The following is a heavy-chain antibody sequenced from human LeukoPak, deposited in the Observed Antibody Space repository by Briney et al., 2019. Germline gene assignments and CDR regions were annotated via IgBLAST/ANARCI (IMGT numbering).Heavy chain of an antibody. Sequence: GGSLRLSCAASGFTFSSYGMHWVRQAPGKGLEWVTFIRDDGSKKYYADPVKGRFTISRDNSRNTLYLQMNSLRGEDTAVYYCAQGGSAQELDFWGQGTLVTVSS. J-gene: IGHJ4*02. CDR3: AQGGSAQELDF. CDR2: IRDDGSKK. D-gene: IGHD1-26*01. V-gene: IGHV3-30*02. CDR1: GFTFSSYG.